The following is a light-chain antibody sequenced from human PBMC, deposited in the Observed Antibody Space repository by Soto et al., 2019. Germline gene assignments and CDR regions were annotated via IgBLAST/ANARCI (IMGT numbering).Light chain of an antibody. Sequence: DIQMTQSPSTLSASVGDRVTITCRASQIMNTWLAWYQQKPGKAPKLLIYRASNLVSGVPSRFSGSGSGTEFTLTISSLQPDYFSIYYCQQYETYSGTFGPGTKVDL. CDR1: QIMNTW. V-gene: IGKV1-5*03. J-gene: IGKJ3*01. CDR3: QQYETYSGT. CDR2: RAS.